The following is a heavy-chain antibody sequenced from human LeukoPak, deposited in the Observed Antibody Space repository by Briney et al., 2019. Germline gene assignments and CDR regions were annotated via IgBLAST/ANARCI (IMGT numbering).Heavy chain of an antibody. CDR3: ASLSGYDGKFDY. J-gene: IGHJ4*02. D-gene: IGHD5-12*01. Sequence: SVKVSCKTSGYSFTSYDINWVRQAPGQGLEWMGRIIPILGIANYAQKFQGRVTITADKSTSTAYMELSSLRSEDTAVYYCASLSGYDGKFDYWGQGTLVTVSS. CDR1: GYSFTSYD. CDR2: IIPILGIA. V-gene: IGHV1-69*04.